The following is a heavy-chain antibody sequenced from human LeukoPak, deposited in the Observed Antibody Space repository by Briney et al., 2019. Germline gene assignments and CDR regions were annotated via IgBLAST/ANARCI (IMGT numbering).Heavy chain of an antibody. CDR1: GFTSSSYA. CDR2: ISYDGSNK. CDR3: ARGGGYGGNRFDY. J-gene: IGHJ4*02. V-gene: IGHV3-30-3*01. D-gene: IGHD4-23*01. Sequence: HPGGSLRLSCAASGFTSSSYAMHWVCQAPGKGLEWVAVISYDGSNKYYADSVKGRFTISRDNSKNTLYLQMDSLRAEDTAVYYCARGGGYGGNRFDYWGQGTLVTVSS.